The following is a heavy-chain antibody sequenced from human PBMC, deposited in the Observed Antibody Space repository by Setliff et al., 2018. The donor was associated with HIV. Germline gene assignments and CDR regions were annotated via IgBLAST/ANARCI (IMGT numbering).Heavy chain of an antibody. CDR3: ARGRGVIKEKPFDD. V-gene: IGHV4-61*10. CDR1: GAYISSGSHY. D-gene: IGHD3-10*01. Sequence: SETLSLTCTVSGAYISSGSHYWRWIRQPAGKGLEWIGGVSSSRITYYSASLKSRVTISEDASRNQFSLKLNSVTAADTAIYYCARGRGVIKEKPFDDWGQGTLVTVSS. J-gene: IGHJ4*02. CDR2: VSSSRIT.